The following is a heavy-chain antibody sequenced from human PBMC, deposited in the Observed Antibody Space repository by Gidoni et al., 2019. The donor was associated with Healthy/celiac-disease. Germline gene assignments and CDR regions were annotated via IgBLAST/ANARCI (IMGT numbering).Heavy chain of an antibody. CDR2: IIPIFGTA. CDR3: ARATRGELQPEGFDY. V-gene: IGHV1-69*01. CDR1: DGPFSSYA. J-gene: IGHJ4*02. Sequence: QLQLVQSGAEVKKPASSVTVYCKASDGPFSSYAISWVRQAPGQGLEWMGGIIPIFGTANYAQKFQGRVTITADESTSTAYMELSSLRAEDTDVYYCARATRGELQPEGFDYWGQGTLVTVSS. D-gene: IGHD1-26*01.